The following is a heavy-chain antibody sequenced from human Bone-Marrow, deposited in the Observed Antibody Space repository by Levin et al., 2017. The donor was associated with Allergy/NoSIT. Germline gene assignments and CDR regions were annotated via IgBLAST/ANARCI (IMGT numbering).Heavy chain of an antibody. Sequence: SGGSLRLSCAASGFSFSTYTMHWVRQSPGKGLEWVSLISWDGAGIYYADSVKGRFTISRDNSRNSLYLEMNSLNSEDSALYYCARDRAAGTGPYFFYAMDVWGPGTTVTVSS. CDR1: GFSFSTYT. CDR3: ARDRAAGTGPYFFYAMDV. D-gene: IGHD6-13*01. CDR2: ISWDGAGI. J-gene: IGHJ6*02. V-gene: IGHV3-43*01.